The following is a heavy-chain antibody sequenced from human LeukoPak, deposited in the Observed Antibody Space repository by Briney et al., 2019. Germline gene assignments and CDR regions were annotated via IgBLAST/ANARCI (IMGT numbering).Heavy chain of an antibody. CDR3: ARESITIFGRHYFDY. CDR2: IYYSGST. Sequence: SETLSLTCTVSGGSISSSSYYWGWIRQPPGKGLEWIGSIYYSGSTYYNPSLKSRVTISVDTSKNQFSLKLSSVTAADTAVYYCARESITIFGRHYFDYWGQGTLVTVSS. D-gene: IGHD3-3*01. CDR1: GGSISSSSYY. V-gene: IGHV4-39*02. J-gene: IGHJ4*02.